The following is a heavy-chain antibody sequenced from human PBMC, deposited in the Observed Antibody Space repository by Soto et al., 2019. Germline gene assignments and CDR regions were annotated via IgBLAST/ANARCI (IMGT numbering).Heavy chain of an antibody. D-gene: IGHD6-25*01. J-gene: IGHJ4*02. Sequence: PSETLSLTCSVSGVSISSYFWSWIRQAPGGGLEWIGYTYHRGSTNYSPSLKSRVAISLDTSENQFSLKVNSVTAADTAVYYCARIGGYHGTLDYWGQGTQVTVSS. CDR2: TYHRGST. CDR1: GVSISSYF. V-gene: IGHV4-59*01. CDR3: ARIGGYHGTLDY.